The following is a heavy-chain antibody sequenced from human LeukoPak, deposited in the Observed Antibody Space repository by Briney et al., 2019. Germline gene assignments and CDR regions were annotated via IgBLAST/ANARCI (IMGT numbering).Heavy chain of an antibody. V-gene: IGHV4-59*08. Sequence: SSETLSLTCTVSGGYISSYYWSWIRQPPGKGLEWIGYIYYSGSTNYNPSLKSRVNISVDTSKNQFSLKLSSVTAADTAVYYCARQDNYYYGMDVWGQGTTVTVSS. J-gene: IGHJ6*02. CDR1: GGYISSYY. CDR3: ARQDNYYYGMDV. CDR2: IYYSGST.